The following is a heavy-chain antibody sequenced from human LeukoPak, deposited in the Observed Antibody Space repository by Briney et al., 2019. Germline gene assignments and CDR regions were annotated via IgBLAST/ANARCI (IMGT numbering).Heavy chain of an antibody. CDR1: GSTFDDYA. V-gene: IGHV3-9*01. CDR3: AKDSFGVPAAISYFDY. CDR2: ISWNGGSI. Sequence: GGSLRLSCAPSGSTFDDYAMPWVRQPPGKGLGWVSAISWNGGSIGYADSVKGRFTISRDNAKNSLYLQMNSLRAEDTALYYCAKDSFGVPAAISYFDYWGQGTLVSVSS. D-gene: IGHD2-2*01. J-gene: IGHJ4*02.